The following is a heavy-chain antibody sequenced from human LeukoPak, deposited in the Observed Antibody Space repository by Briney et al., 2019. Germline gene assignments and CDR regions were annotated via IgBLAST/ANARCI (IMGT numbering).Heavy chain of an antibody. D-gene: IGHD5-12*01. Sequence: PGGSLRLSCAASGFTFSSYSMNWVRQAPGKGLEWVSSISSSSSYIYYADSVKGRFTISRDNAKNSLYLQMNSLRAEDTAVYYCAVERERVVWSWLPSAGYWGQGTLVTVSS. V-gene: IGHV3-21*01. CDR2: ISSSSSYI. J-gene: IGHJ4*02. CDR3: AVERERVVWSWLPSAGY. CDR1: GFTFSSYS.